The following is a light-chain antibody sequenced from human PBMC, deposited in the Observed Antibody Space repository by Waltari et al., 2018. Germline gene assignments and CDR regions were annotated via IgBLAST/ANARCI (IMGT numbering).Light chain of an antibody. CDR2: DAS. V-gene: IGKV3-15*01. CDR1: QSVSRI. CDR3: HQYNNWPPWT. Sequence: ETVMTQSPATLFVSPGERATLSCRASQSVSRILAWYQQKPGQAPRLLIYDASTRATGIPARFSGSGSGTEFTLTISSLQSEDFAIYHCHQYNNWPPWTFGQGTKVEIK. J-gene: IGKJ1*01.